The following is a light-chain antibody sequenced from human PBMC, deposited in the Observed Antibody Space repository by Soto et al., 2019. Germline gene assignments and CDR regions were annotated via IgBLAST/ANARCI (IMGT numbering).Light chain of an antibody. Sequence: ETVLTQSPGTLSLSPGERATLSCRASHSISTTYLAWYQQKPGQAPRLLIYGAFTRATGIPDRFSGSGSGTDFPLTISRLEPDDFAVYYCQHYGRSPGLFTFGPGTKVDIK. CDR2: GAF. CDR1: HSISTTY. V-gene: IGKV3-20*01. CDR3: QHYGRSPGLFT. J-gene: IGKJ3*01.